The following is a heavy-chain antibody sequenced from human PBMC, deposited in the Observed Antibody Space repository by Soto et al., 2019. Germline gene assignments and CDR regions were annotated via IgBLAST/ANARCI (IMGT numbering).Heavy chain of an antibody. D-gene: IGHD1-26*01. Sequence: GGSLRLSCAASGFTFSSYGMHWVRQAPGKGLEWVAVISYDGSNKYYADSVKGRFTISRDNSKNTLYRQMNSLRAEDTAVYYCAKESGSYSGNLLQSFGYYYYGMDVWGQGTTVTVSS. CDR2: ISYDGSNK. CDR1: GFTFSSYG. CDR3: AKESGSYSGNLLQSFGYYYYGMDV. J-gene: IGHJ6*02. V-gene: IGHV3-30*18.